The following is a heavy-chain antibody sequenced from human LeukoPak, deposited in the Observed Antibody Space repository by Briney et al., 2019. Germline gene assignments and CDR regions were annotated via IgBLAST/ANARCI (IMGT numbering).Heavy chain of an antibody. D-gene: IGHD2-2*01. Sequence: GGSLRLSCAASGFTVSSYWMNWVRQAPGKGLEWVATIKQDGGEKFYVDSVKGRFTISRDNAKNSLYLQMNSLRAEDTAVYYCARDDTSTTAFDPWGQGTLVTVSS. CDR3: ARDDTSTTAFDP. V-gene: IGHV3-7*01. CDR1: GFTVSSYW. J-gene: IGHJ5*02. CDR2: IKQDGGEK.